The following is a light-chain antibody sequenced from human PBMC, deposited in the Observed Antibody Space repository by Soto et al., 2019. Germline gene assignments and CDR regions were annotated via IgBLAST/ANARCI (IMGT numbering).Light chain of an antibody. J-gene: IGKJ2*01. Sequence: EIVLTQSPGSLSLSPRERATLSCRASQSVSSNHLAWYQQKPGQAPRLLIYGASRRAAGIPDRFSGSGSGTDVTLTISRLEPEDFAVYYCQQYGGSTYTFGQGTKVEIK. CDR3: QQYGGSTYT. V-gene: IGKV3-20*01. CDR1: QSVSSNH. CDR2: GAS.